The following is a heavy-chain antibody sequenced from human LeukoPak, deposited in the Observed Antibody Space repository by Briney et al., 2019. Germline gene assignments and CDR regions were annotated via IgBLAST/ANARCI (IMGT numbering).Heavy chain of an antibody. V-gene: IGHV4-34*01. CDR1: GGSFSGDY. Sequence: PSETLSLTCAVYGGSFSGDYWSWIRQPPGKGLEWIGEKSRVTISVDTSKNQFSLKLSSVTAADTAVYYCAIGPPYAPGVLDVWGKGTTVTISS. D-gene: IGHD7-27*01. J-gene: IGHJ6*04. CDR3: AIGPPYAPGVLDV.